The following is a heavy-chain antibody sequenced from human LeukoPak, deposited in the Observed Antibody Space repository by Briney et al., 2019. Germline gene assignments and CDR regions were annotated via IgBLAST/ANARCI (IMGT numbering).Heavy chain of an antibody. CDR2: INPGTGDT. Sequence: ASVKVSCMSSGYTFTNFYMHWVRQAPGQGLEWMGWINPGTGDTNKSQKFQGRVAMTRDTFISTAYMELRSLKSDDTAVYYCATGVITPGFDYWGQGTLVTVPS. CDR3: ATGVITPGFDY. J-gene: IGHJ4*02. V-gene: IGHV1-2*02. D-gene: IGHD4-23*01. CDR1: GYTFTNFY.